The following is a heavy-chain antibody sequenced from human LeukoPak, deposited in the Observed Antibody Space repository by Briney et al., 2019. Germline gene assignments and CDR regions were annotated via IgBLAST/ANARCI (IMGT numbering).Heavy chain of an antibody. CDR2: ISSSGSTI. CDR3: ARTRGAGPGGHFDY. CDR1: GFSFSSYE. J-gene: IGHJ4*02. Sequence: GGSLRLSCAASGFSFSSYEMNWVRQAPGKGLEWVSYISSSGSTIYYADSVKGRFTISRDNAKNSLYLQMNSLRDEDTAVYYCARTRGAGPGGHFDYWGLGTLVTVSS. D-gene: IGHD6-19*01. V-gene: IGHV3-48*03.